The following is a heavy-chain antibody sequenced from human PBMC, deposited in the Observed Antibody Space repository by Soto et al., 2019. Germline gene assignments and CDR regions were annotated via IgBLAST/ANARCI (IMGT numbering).Heavy chain of an antibody. CDR2: ISSSGST. J-gene: IGHJ3*02. CDR3: ARAFNPLHVTGDALDI. D-gene: IGHD3-16*01. Sequence: PSETLSLTCTASGGSVSSGRYFWSWIRQPPGKGLEWIGHISSSGSTTYNPPLKSRVTISADTSKNQFTLDLTSVTAADTAVYYCARAFNPLHVTGDALDIWGDATQVTV. CDR1: GGSVSSGRYF. V-gene: IGHV4-61*01.